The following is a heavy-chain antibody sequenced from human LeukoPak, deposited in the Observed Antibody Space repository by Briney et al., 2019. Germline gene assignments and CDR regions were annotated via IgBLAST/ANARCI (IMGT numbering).Heavy chain of an antibody. CDR2: INHSGST. V-gene: IGHV4-34*01. D-gene: IGHD1-26*01. CDR3: ARASIVGATGAFDY. Sequence: PSETLSLTCAVYGGSFSGYYWSWIRQPPGKGLEWIGEINHSGSTNYNPSLKSRVTISVDTSKNQFSLKLSSVTAADTAVYYCARASIVGATGAFDYWGQGTLVTVSS. CDR1: GGSFSGYY. J-gene: IGHJ4*02.